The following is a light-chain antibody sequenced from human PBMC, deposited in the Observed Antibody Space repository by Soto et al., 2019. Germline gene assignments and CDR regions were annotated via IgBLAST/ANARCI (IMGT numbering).Light chain of an antibody. J-gene: IGKJ1*01. Sequence: AIRMTQSPSSFSASTGDRVTITCRASQGISSYLAWYQQKPGKAPKLLIYAASTLQSGVPSRFSGSGSGTDFTLTISCLQSEDFATYYCQQYYSYPWTFGQGTKV. V-gene: IGKV1-8*01. CDR1: QGISSY. CDR2: AAS. CDR3: QQYYSYPWT.